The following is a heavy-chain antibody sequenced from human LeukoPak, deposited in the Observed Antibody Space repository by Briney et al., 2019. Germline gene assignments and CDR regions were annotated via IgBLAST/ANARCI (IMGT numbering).Heavy chain of an antibody. D-gene: IGHD6-13*01. CDR2: IYYSGST. CDR1: GASISSYF. V-gene: IGHV4-59*08. J-gene: IGHJ4*02. CDR3: ARHRHSSSWYYY. Sequence: SETLSLTCTVSGASISSYFWTWIRQPPGKGLEWIGDIYYSGSTRYNPSLKSRITISVDTSRNQFSLKLNSVTAADTAVYYCARHRHSSSWYYYWGQGTLVTVSS.